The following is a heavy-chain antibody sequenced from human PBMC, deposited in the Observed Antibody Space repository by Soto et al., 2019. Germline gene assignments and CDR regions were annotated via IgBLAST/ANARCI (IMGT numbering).Heavy chain of an antibody. Sequence: ASVKVSCKASGYTFTSYAMHWVRQAPGQRLERMGWINVGNGNTKYSQKFQGRVTITRDTSASTAYMELSSLSSEDMAVYFCARPRAHCSGGSCYTEYFQHWGQGTLVTVSS. V-gene: IGHV1-3*01. D-gene: IGHD2-15*01. CDR1: GYTFTSYA. CDR3: ARPRAHCSGGSCYTEYFQH. CDR2: INVGNGNT. J-gene: IGHJ1*01.